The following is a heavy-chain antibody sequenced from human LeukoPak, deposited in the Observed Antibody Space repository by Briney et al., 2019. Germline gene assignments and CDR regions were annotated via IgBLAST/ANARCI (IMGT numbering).Heavy chain of an antibody. Sequence: GGSLRLSCAASGFTFGDYGMSWVRQVPGKGLEWVSGINWIGGSTGYADSVKGRFTISRDNAKNTLYLQMNSLRAEDTAVYYCARESHYDSSGYDFDYWGQGTLVTVSS. J-gene: IGHJ4*02. CDR1: GFTFGDYG. CDR2: INWIGGST. D-gene: IGHD3-22*01. V-gene: IGHV3-20*04. CDR3: ARESHYDSSGYDFDY.